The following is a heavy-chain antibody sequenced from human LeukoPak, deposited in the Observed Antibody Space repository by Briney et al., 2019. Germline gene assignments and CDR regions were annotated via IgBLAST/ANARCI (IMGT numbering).Heavy chain of an antibody. Sequence: GGSLRLSCAASGVTVSINYMSWVRQAPGKGLEWVSIIYSGGSTYYADSVKGGFTISIANSKNTLYLQIKCLGVEYNAVYYFSRELHWGQGTLVTVSS. CDR2: IYSGGST. CDR1: GVTVSINY. V-gene: IGHV3-66*01. CDR3: SRELH. J-gene: IGHJ4*02.